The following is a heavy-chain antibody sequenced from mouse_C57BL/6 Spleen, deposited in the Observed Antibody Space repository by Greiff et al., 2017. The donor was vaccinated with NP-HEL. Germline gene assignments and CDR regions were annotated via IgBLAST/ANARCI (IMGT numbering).Heavy chain of an antibody. Sequence: VHLQQSGAELVRPGASVQLSCTASGFNIKDYYMHWVKQRPEQGLEWIGRIDPEDGDTEYAPKFQGKATMTADTSSNTAYLQLSSLTSEDTAVYYCTPLLLRSPDYWGQGTTLTVSS. D-gene: IGHD1-1*01. V-gene: IGHV14-1*01. CDR1: GFNIKDYY. CDR3: TPLLLRSPDY. J-gene: IGHJ2*01. CDR2: IDPEDGDT.